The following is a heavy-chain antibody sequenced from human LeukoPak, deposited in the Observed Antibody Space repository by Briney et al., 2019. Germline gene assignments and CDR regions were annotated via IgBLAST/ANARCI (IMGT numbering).Heavy chain of an antibody. CDR3: ARYCSSINRYVGGDY. CDR1: GFTFSSYS. J-gene: IGHJ4*02. CDR2: ISGSSYYI. V-gene: IGHV3-21*01. Sequence: GGSLRPSCAASGFTFSSYSMNWVRQAPGKGLEWVSSISGSSYYIYYADSVKGRFTISRDNAKDSLYLQMNSLRAEDTAVYYCARYCSSINRYVGGDYWGEGTRVTVSS. D-gene: IGHD2-2*01.